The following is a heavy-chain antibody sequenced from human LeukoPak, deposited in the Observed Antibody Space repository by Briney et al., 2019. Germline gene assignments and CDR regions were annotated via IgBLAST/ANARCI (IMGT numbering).Heavy chain of an antibody. V-gene: IGHV4-31*03. CDR2: IYYSGST. D-gene: IGHD3-22*01. Sequence: SQTLSLTCTVSGGSISSGGYYWSWIRQHPGKGLEWIGYIYYSGSTYYNPSLKSRVTISVDTSKNQFSLKLSSVTAADTAVYYCTTGNYYDSSGYYYRDAFDSWGQGTMVTVSS. CDR1: GGSISSGGYY. J-gene: IGHJ3*02. CDR3: TTGNYYDSSGYYYRDAFDS.